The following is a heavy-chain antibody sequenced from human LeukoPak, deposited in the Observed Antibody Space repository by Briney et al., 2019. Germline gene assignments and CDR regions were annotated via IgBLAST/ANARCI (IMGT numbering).Heavy chain of an antibody. J-gene: IGHJ4*02. CDR2: VYYTGST. V-gene: IGHV4-61*01. D-gene: IGHD5-24*01. CDR1: GGSFSSGSYY. CDR3: ARGAMVTTPFFDY. Sequence: SETLSLTCTVSGGSFSSGSYYRSWIRQPPGKGLEWIGYVYYTGSTNFNPSLKSRVTTSLDTSRNQFSLKLTSLTAADTAVYYCARGAMVTTPFFDYWGQGTLVTVSS.